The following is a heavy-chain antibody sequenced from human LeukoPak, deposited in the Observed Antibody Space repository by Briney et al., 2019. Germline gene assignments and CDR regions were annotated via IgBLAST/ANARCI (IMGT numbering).Heavy chain of an antibody. Sequence: PSETLSLTXAVYGGSFTGYYWSWIRQRPGKGLEWIGEINHSGSTNYNPSLKSRVTISVDTSKNQFSLKLSSVTAADTAVYYCARVKGRGYSYHFDYWGQGTLVTVSS. CDR2: INHSGST. V-gene: IGHV4-34*01. D-gene: IGHD5-18*01. CDR1: GGSFTGYY. J-gene: IGHJ4*02. CDR3: ARVKGRGYSYHFDY.